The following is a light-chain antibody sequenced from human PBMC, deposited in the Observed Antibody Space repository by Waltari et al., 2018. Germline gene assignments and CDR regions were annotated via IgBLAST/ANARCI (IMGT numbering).Light chain of an antibody. CDR1: NLGGRS. Sequence: SSVLTQAPSASVAPGQTAPVTCGGDNLGGRSVHWYQQRPGRAPVLVVYLDSDRPSGIPDRFSGSKSGNAATLTISRVEAGDEADYYCHVWDGKTVMFGGGTKLTVL. CDR3: HVWDGKTVM. CDR2: LDS. J-gene: IGLJ3*02. V-gene: IGLV3-21*02.